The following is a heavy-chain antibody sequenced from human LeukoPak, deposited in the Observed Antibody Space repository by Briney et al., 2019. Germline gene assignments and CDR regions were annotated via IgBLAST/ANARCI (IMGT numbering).Heavy chain of an antibody. V-gene: IGHV1-18*01. Sequence: ASVKVSCKASGYTFNSYGISWVRQAPGQGLEWMGWVSAYNGHTNYAQKFQGRVTMTTDTSTSTASMELRSLRPDDTAVYYCARVIPQKWELPGKWFDPWGQGTLVTVSS. D-gene: IGHD1-26*01. CDR2: VSAYNGHT. J-gene: IGHJ5*02. CDR1: GYTFNSYG. CDR3: ARVIPQKWELPGKWFDP.